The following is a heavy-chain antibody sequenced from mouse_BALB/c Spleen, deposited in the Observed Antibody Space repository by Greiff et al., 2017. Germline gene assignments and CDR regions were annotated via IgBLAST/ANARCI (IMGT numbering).Heavy chain of an antibody. CDR3: APYYYGSHWYFDV. Sequence: VHVKQSGAELVKPGASVKLSCTASGFNIKDTYMHWVKQRPEQGLEWIGRIDPANGNTKYDPKFQDKATITADTSSNTAYLQLSSLTSEDTAVYYCAPYYYGSHWYFDVWGAGTTVTVSS. J-gene: IGHJ1*01. D-gene: IGHD1-1*01. CDR1: GFNIKDTY. V-gene: IGHV14-3*02. CDR2: IDPANGNT.